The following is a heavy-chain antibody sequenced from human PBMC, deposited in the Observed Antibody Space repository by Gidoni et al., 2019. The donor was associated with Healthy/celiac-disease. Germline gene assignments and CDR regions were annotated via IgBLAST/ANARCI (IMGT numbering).Heavy chain of an antibody. V-gene: IGHV3-48*02. D-gene: IGHD3-3*01. CDR3: ARIGVLEGTHVFVGMDV. Sequence: EVQLLESGGGLVQPGGSLRLSCAASGFTFSSYSMNWVRQAPGKGLEWVSYISRSSSTIYYADSVKGRFTISRDNAKNSLYLQMNSLRDEDTAGYYCARIGVLEGTHVFVGMDVWGQGTTVTVSS. CDR2: ISRSSSTI. J-gene: IGHJ6*02. CDR1: GFTFSSYS.